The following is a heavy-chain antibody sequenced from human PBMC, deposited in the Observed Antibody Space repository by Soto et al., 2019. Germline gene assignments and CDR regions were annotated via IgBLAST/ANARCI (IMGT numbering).Heavy chain of an antibody. CDR2: ISWNSGSI. CDR1: GFTFDDYA. D-gene: IGHD3-10*01. V-gene: IGHV3-9*01. J-gene: IGHJ6*02. CDR3: ASTARSGGYYYGMDV. Sequence: GGSLRLSCAASGFTFDDYAMHWVRQAPGKGLEWVSGISWNSGSIGYADSVKGRFTISRDNAKNSPYLQMNSLRAEDTALYYCASTARSGGYYYGMDVWGQGTTVTVPS.